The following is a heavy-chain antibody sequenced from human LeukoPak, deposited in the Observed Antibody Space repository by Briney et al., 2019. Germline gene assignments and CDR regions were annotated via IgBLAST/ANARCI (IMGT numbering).Heavy chain of an antibody. J-gene: IGHJ5*02. Sequence: SETPSLTSAVSGYSISSGYYWAWIRQPPGKGWEGFGSFYHIGTTYYNPPLKRRATISVDTSKNQFSLQLCSLTSANPPLYFSARLGKQLITRWFDRWGQRTLVTDPS. D-gene: IGHD3-16*01. CDR1: GYSISSGYY. CDR2: FYHIGTT. CDR3: ARLGKQLITRWFDR. V-gene: IGHV4-38-2*01.